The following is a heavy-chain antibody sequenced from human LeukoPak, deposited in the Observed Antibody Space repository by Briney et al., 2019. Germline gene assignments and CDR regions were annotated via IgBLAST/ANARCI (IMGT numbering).Heavy chain of an antibody. CDR3: ARGYGYDSLDY. J-gene: IGHJ4*02. V-gene: IGHV3-74*01. CDR2: IKSDGSST. CDR1: GFTFSSYW. D-gene: IGHD5-12*01. Sequence: QAGGSLRLSCAASGFTFSSYWMHWVRQAPGKGLVWVSRIKSDGSSTSYADSVKGRFTISRDNAKETLYLQMNSLRAEDTAVYYCARGYGYDSLDYWGQGTLVTVSS.